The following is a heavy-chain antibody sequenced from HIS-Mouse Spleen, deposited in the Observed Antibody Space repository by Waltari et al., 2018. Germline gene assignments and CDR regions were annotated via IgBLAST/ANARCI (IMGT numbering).Heavy chain of an antibody. D-gene: IGHD6-13*01. CDR2: IYYSGST. CDR1: GGSISSSSSS. J-gene: IGHJ2*01. V-gene: IGHV4-39*07. Sequence: QLQLQESGPGLVKPSETLSLTCTVSGGSISSSSSSRGWNRQPPGKGLEWIGSIYYSGSTYYNPSLKSRVTISVDTSKNQFSLKLSSVTAADTAVYYCAREIPYSSSWYDWYFDLWGRGTLVTVSS. CDR3: AREIPYSSSWYDWYFDL.